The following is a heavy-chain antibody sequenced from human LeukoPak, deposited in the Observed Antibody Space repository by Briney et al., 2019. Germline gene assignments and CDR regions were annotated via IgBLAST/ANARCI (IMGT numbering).Heavy chain of an antibody. CDR1: GFTFRTYA. CDR3: AKISSSAESNFDY. Sequence: GRSLRLSCAASGFTFRTYAMHWVRQAPGKGLEWVAFIWPDGSKKFYADSVKGRFTISRDNSNHTLYLQMNSLRPEDTALYFCAKISSSAESNFDYWGQGILLTVSS. V-gene: IGHV3-33*06. CDR2: IWPDGSKK. J-gene: IGHJ4*02. D-gene: IGHD6-25*01.